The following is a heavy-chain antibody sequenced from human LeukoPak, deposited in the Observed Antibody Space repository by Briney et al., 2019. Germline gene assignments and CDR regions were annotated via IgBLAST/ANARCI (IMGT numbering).Heavy chain of an antibody. CDR2: ISSSGSTI. J-gene: IGHJ4*02. CDR3: ARGHHGWYSDLYYFDY. V-gene: IGHV3-48*03. D-gene: IGHD6-19*01. Sequence: PGGSLRLSCAASGFTFSSYEMNWVRQAPGKGLEWVSYISSSGSTIYYADSVKGRFTISRDNAKNSLYLQMNSLRAEDTAAYYCARGHHGWYSDLYYFDYWGQGTLVTVSS. CDR1: GFTFSSYE.